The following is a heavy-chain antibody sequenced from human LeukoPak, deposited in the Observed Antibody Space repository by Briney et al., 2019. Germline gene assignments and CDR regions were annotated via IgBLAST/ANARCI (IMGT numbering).Heavy chain of an antibody. Sequence: SETLSLTCAVSGYSISSGYYWGWIRQPPGKGLEWIGSIYHSGSTYYNPPLKSRVTISVDTSKNQFSLKLRSVTAADTAVYYCVRHHKSGTDAFDIWGQGTMVTVSS. CDR3: VRHHKSGTDAFDI. V-gene: IGHV4-38-2*01. CDR2: IYHSGST. D-gene: IGHD1-1*01. CDR1: GYSISSGYY. J-gene: IGHJ3*02.